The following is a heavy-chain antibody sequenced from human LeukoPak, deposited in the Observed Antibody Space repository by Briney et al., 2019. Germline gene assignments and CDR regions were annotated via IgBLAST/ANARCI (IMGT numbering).Heavy chain of an antibody. CDR2: INTNTGNP. CDR1: GYXFTSYX. D-gene: IGHD2-15*01. Sequence: VKVSXXXSGYXFTSYXMNWVRQAPGQGLEWMGWINTNTGNPTYAQGFTGRFVFSLDTSVSTAYLQISSLKAEDTAVYYCARDITIHRVAARGLSYWGQGTLVTVSS. J-gene: IGHJ4*02. V-gene: IGHV7-4-1*02. CDR3: ARDITIHRVAARGLSY.